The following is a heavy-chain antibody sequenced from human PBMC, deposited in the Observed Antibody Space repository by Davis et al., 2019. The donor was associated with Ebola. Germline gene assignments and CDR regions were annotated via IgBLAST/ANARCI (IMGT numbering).Heavy chain of an antibody. CDR3: ARAARISRITIFGVVHGWFDP. Sequence: GESLKISCAASGFTFSSYSMNWVRQAPGKGLEWVSYISSSSSTIYYADSVKGRFTISRDNAKNSLYLQMNSLRDEDTAVYYCARAARISRITIFGVVHGWFDPWGQGTLVTVSS. CDR1: GFTFSSYS. CDR2: ISSSSSTI. V-gene: IGHV3-48*02. J-gene: IGHJ5*02. D-gene: IGHD3-3*01.